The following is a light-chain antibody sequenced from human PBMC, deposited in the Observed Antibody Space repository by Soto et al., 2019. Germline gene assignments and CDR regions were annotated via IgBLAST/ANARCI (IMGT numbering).Light chain of an antibody. V-gene: IGLV3-21*02. Sequence: SYELTXTSSVSVAPGQTARISCGGNNIGGKSVHWYQQKPGQAPVVVVYDDSDRPSGIPERFSGSNSGNTATLTISRVEAGDEADYHCQVWDDNSDHHVFGTGTKVTVL. CDR2: DDS. CDR3: QVWDDNSDHHV. J-gene: IGLJ1*01. CDR1: NIGGKS.